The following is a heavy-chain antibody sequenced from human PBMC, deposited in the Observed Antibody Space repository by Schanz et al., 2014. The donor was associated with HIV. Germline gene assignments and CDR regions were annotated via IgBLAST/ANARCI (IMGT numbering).Heavy chain of an antibody. CDR1: GDSISTYY. J-gene: IGHJ4*02. Sequence: QVQLQESGPGLLKPSETLSLTCTVSGDSISTYYWSWIRQAPGKGLEWIGYFYDSGSTNYNPSLKSRVTISGDTSKNQFYLKLRSVTATDTAVYYCARVIGGSGSYWTFDYWGQGALVTVSS. CDR3: ARVIGGSGSYWTFDY. V-gene: IGHV4-59*01. CDR2: FYDSGST. D-gene: IGHD3-10*01.